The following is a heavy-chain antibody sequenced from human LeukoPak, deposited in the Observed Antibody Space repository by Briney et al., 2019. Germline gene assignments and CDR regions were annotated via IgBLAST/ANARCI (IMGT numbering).Heavy chain of an antibody. CDR2: IYHSGST. J-gene: IGHJ4*02. Sequence: PSETLSLTCTVSGYSISSGYYWGWIRQPPGKGLEWIGSIYHSGSTYYNPSLKSRVTISVDTSKNQFSLKLSSVTAADTAVYYCARDGWGRFGELLDYWGQGTLVTVSS. CDR3: ARDGWGRFGELLDY. CDR1: GYSISSGYY. D-gene: IGHD3-10*01. V-gene: IGHV4-38-2*02.